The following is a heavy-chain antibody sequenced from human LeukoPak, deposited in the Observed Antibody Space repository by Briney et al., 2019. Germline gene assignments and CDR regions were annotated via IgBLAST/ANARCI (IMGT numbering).Heavy chain of an antibody. CDR3: AREGYYDYVWGSYRTFDY. V-gene: IGHV3-9*01. CDR1: GFTFDDFA. Sequence: GGSLRLSCAASGFTFDDFAMHWVRQAPGKGLEWVSGISWNSGNMAYANSVKGRFTISRDNAKNSLYLQMNSLRAEDTAVYYCAREGYYDYVWGSYRTFDYWGQGTLVTVSS. CDR2: ISWNSGNM. J-gene: IGHJ4*02. D-gene: IGHD3-16*02.